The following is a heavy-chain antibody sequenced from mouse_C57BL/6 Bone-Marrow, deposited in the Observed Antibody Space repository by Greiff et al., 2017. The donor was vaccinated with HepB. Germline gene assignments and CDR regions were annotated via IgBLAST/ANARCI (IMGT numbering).Heavy chain of an antibody. V-gene: IGHV10-1*01. CDR3: VRHELLYDGYYDAMDY. Sequence: EVKLMESGGGLVQPKGSLKLSCAASGFSFNTYAMNWVRQAPGKGLEWVARIRSKSNNYATYYADSVKDRFTISRDDSESMLYLQMNNLKTEDTAMYYCVRHELLYDGYYDAMDYWGQGTSVTVSS. J-gene: IGHJ4*01. CDR1: GFSFNTYA. CDR2: IRSKSNNYAT. D-gene: IGHD2-3*01.